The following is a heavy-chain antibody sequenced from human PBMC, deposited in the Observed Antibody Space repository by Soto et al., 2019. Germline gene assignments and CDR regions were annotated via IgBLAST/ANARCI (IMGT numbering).Heavy chain of an antibody. J-gene: IGHJ5*02. CDR2: IIPLFGTT. D-gene: IGHD6-13*01. CDR1: GGAFNSSG. Sequence: SVKVSCKASGGAFNSSGISWVRRAPGQGLRWMGGIIPLFGTTNYAGKLQGRLRITADESTNTVYMDLSSLTVDDTAVYYCARVRGSSWYNWFDLWGQGTLVTVSS. CDR3: ARVRGSSWYNWFDL. V-gene: IGHV1-69*13.